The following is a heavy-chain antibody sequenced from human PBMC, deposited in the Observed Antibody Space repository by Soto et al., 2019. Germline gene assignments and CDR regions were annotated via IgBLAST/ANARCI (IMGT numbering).Heavy chain of an antibody. Sequence: ASVKVCCKASGYTFPSYAMHWVRQAPGQRPEWMEWINTAKGYTKYSQLFQGRVTIASDTSASTAYMELSSLNSEATAVYYCVRVSISPTTLYFVLWGRSTLGTVS. D-gene: IGHD1-1*01. J-gene: IGHJ2*01. CDR1: GYTFPSYA. CDR2: INTAKGYT. CDR3: VRVSISPTTLYFVL. V-gene: IGHV1-3*04.